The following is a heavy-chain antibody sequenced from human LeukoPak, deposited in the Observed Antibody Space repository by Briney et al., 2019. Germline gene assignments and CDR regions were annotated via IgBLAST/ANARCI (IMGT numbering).Heavy chain of an antibody. Sequence: GGSLRLSCAASGFSFDTYWMHWVRQSSGEGLVWVSRISSDGTNSAYADSVKDRFTISRDNAKNTMYLQMSSLRAEDTAVYYCARESYYDSGAYYGGYDAFDIWGQGTMVTVSS. J-gene: IGHJ3*02. CDR1: GFSFDTYW. CDR2: ISSDGTNS. D-gene: IGHD3-22*01. CDR3: ARESYYDSGAYYGGYDAFDI. V-gene: IGHV3-74*01.